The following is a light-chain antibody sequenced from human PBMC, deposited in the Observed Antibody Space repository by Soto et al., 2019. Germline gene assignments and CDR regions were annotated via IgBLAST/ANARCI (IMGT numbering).Light chain of an antibody. Sequence: DLQLTQTPSSLSASVGDRVTITCRASQTISWLAWYQQKPGKAPKLLIYDASSLESGVPSRFSGSGSGTEFTLTISGLQPDDVATYYCQQYNSYSPWTFGPGTKVDIK. CDR1: QTISW. J-gene: IGKJ1*01. CDR3: QQYNSYSPWT. V-gene: IGKV1-5*01. CDR2: DAS.